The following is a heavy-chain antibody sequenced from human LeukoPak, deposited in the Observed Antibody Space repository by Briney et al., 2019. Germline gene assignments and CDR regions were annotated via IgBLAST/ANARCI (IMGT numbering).Heavy chain of an antibody. CDR3: ARGADEQWLVPGRFDY. Sequence: PSETLSLTCAVYGGSFSGYYWSWIRQPPGKGLEWIGEINHSGSTNYNPSLKSRVTISVDTSKNQFSLKLSPVTAADTAVYYCARGADEQWLVPGRFDYWGQGTLVTVSS. CDR1: GGSFSGYY. D-gene: IGHD6-19*01. J-gene: IGHJ4*02. V-gene: IGHV4-34*01. CDR2: INHSGST.